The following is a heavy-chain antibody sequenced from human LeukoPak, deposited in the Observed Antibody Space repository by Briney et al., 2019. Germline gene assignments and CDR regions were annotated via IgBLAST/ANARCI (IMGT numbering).Heavy chain of an antibody. V-gene: IGHV3-15*01. D-gene: IGHD6-19*01. J-gene: IGHJ5*02. CDR1: GFTFSNAW. CDR2: IKSKTDGGTT. Sequence: GGSLRLSCAASGFTFSNAWMSWVRQAPGKGLEWVGRIKSKTDGGTTDYAAPVKGRFTISRDDSKNTLYLQMNSLITEDTAVYYCTTDRIAVAGYNWFDPWGQGTLVTVSS. CDR3: TTDRIAVAGYNWFDP.